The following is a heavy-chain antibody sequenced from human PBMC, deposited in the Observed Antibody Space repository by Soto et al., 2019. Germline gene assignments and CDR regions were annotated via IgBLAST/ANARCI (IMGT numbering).Heavy chain of an antibody. CDR1: GGSFSGYY. CDR3: ARTGRRYNWNYFDD. J-gene: IGHJ4*02. CDR2: INHSGST. Sequence: TSETLSLTCAVYGGSFSGYYWSWIRQPPGKGLEWIGEINHSGSTNYNPSLKSRVTISVDTSKNQFSLKLSSVTAADTAVYYCARTGRRYNWNYFDDWGQGTLVTVSS. V-gene: IGHV4-34*01. D-gene: IGHD1-20*01.